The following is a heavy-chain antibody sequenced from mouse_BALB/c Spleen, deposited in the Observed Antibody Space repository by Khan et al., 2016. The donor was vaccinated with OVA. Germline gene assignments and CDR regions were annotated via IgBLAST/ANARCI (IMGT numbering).Heavy chain of an antibody. CDR1: GYSITSGYA. Sequence: EVQLQESGPDLVKPSQSLSLTCTVTGYSITSGYAWHWIRQFPGNKREWMAYIYFSGSINYNPSLKSRISVTRDTSKNQFFLQLNSVTSEDTATYYCIRDGNYMDYWGQGTSVTVSS. D-gene: IGHD2-1*01. J-gene: IGHJ4*01. CDR2: IYFSGSI. CDR3: IRDGNYMDY. V-gene: IGHV3-1*02.